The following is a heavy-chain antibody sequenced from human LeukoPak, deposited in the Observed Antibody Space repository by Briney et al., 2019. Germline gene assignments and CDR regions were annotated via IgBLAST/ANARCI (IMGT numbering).Heavy chain of an antibody. D-gene: IGHD2-2*01. CDR2: IYYSGST. CDR3: ARTWYCSSTSCYWYNWFDP. Sequence: SQTLSLTCTVSGGSISSGDYYWSWIRQPPGKGLEWIGYIYYSGSTYYNPSLKSRVTISVDTSKNHFSLKLSSVTAADTAVYYCARTWYCSSTSCYWYNWFDPWGQGTLVTVSS. J-gene: IGHJ5*02. CDR1: GGSISSGDYY. V-gene: IGHV4-30-4*08.